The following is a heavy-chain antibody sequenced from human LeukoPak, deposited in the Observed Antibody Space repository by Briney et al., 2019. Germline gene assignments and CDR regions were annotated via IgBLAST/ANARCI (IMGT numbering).Heavy chain of an antibody. CDR2: INHSGSA. Sequence: SETLSLTCAVYGGSFSGYDWSWIRQPPGKGLEWIGEINHSGSANYNPSLKSRVTISVDTSKNQFSLGLSSVTAADMAVYFCARLGYSVSWTDCWGQGTLVTVSS. D-gene: IGHD6-13*01. V-gene: IGHV4-34*01. CDR1: GGSFSGYD. CDR3: ARLGYSVSWTDC. J-gene: IGHJ4*02.